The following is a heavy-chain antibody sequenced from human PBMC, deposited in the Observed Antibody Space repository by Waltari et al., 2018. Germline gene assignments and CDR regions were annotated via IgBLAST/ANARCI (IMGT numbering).Heavy chain of an antibody. CDR2: IIASGTTI. CDR1: GLTLSTYN. V-gene: IGHV3-48*04. Sequence: EVQLVESGGDLVQRGGSLTLSCAASGLTLSTYNMNWVRQAPGKGREWVSYIIASGTTISYADSVKGRFTVSRDNAKNSLYLQMNSLRAEDTAVYYCARTFNYYFNMDVWGKGTTVTVSS. J-gene: IGHJ6*03. CDR3: ARTFNYYFNMDV.